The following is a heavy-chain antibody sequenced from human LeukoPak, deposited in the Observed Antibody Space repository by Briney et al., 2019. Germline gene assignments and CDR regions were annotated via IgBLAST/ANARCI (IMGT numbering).Heavy chain of an antibody. Sequence: ASVKVSCKASGYSFPSYGVSRVRQAPGQGLEWMGWISGKNGNTNYEQKYQGRVTLTTDTSASTVYMELRSLRSDDTAVYYCASGREGYNPSDYWGQGTLVTVSS. V-gene: IGHV1-18*01. CDR2: ISGKNGNT. D-gene: IGHD5-24*01. J-gene: IGHJ4*02. CDR3: ASGREGYNPSDY. CDR1: GYSFPSYG.